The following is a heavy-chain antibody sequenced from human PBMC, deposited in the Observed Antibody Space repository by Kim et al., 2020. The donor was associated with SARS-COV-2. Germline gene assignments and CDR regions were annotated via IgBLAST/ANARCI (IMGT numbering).Heavy chain of an antibody. CDR1: GYSFTSYW. CDR3: ARIGPVVPAAISYYYGMDV. J-gene: IGHJ6*02. V-gene: IGHV5-51*01. D-gene: IGHD2-2*01. CDR2: IYPGDSDT. Sequence: GESLQISCKGSGYSFTSYWIGWVRQMPGKGLEWMGIIYPGDSDTRYSPSFQGQVTISADESISTAYLQWSSLKASDTAIYYCARIGPVVPAAISYYYGMDVWGQGTAVTVSS.